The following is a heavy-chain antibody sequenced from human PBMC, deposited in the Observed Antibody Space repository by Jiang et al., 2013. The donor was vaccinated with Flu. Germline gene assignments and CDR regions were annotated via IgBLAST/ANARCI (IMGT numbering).Heavy chain of an antibody. CDR2: IFPSDSDT. CDR1: GYSFTSYW. Sequence: GAEVKKPGESLKISCKGSGYSFTSYWIGWVRQMPGRGLEWMGSIFPSDSDTRYSPSFQGQVTISADKSISTAYVQWSSLQASDTAMYYCARQGGDEGWDYWGQGTLVTVSS. J-gene: IGHJ4*02. V-gene: IGHV5-51*01. D-gene: IGHD4-17*01. CDR3: ARQGGDEGWDY.